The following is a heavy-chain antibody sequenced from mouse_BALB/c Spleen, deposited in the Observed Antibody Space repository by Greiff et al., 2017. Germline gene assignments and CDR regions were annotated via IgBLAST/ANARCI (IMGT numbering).Heavy chain of an antibody. CDR3: ARALYGSSYDY. J-gene: IGHJ2*01. CDR1: GYTFTSYY. D-gene: IGHD1-1*01. Sequence: QVQLKQSGPELVKPGASVRISCKASGYTFTSYYIHWVKQRPGQGLEWIGWIYPGNVNTKYNEKFKGKATLTADKSSSTAYMQLSSLTSEDSAVYFCARALYGSSYDYWGQGTTLTVSS. CDR2: IYPGNVNT. V-gene: IGHV1S56*01.